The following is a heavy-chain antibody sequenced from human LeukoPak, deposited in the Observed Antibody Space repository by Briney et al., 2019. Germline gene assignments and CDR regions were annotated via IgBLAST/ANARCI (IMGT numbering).Heavy chain of an antibody. D-gene: IGHD1-1*01. J-gene: IGHJ3*02. V-gene: IGHV3-13*01. Sequence: GGSLRLSCAASGFMFNSYDMHWVRQATGKGLEWVSVIRDAGDTYYAGSVKGRFTISRENAKNSLYLQMNSLRAGDTAVYYCARGFKLEGGGAFDIWGQGTLVTVSS. CDR3: ARGFKLEGGGAFDI. CDR1: GFMFNSYD. CDR2: IRDAGDT.